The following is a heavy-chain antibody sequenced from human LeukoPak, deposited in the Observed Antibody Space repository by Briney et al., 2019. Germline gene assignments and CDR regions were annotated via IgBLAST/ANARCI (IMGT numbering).Heavy chain of an antibody. CDR2: INHSGST. CDR1: GGSFSGYY. Sequence: PSETLSLTCAVYGGSFSGYYWSWIRQPPGKGLEWIGEINHSGSTNYNPSLKSRVTISVDTSKNQFSLKLSSVTAADTAVYYCARAISDYVWGSYRQRYYYYYMDVWGKGTTVTVSS. D-gene: IGHD3-16*02. V-gene: IGHV4-34*01. CDR3: ARAISDYVWGSYRQRYYYYYMDV. J-gene: IGHJ6*03.